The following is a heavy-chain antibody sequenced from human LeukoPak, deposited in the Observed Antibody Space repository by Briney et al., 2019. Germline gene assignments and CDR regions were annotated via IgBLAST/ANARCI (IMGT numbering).Heavy chain of an antibody. V-gene: IGHV3-23*01. D-gene: IGHD5-12*01. J-gene: IGHJ4*02. CDR2: ISGSGGST. CDR1: GFTFSSYA. CDR3: AKDQGGYDLGSFDY. Sequence: SGGSLRLSCAASGFTFSSYAMSWVRQAPGKGLEWVSAISGSGGSTYYADSVKGRFTISRDNSKNTLYLQMNSLRAEDTAVYYCAKDQGGYDLGSFDYWGQGTLVTVSS.